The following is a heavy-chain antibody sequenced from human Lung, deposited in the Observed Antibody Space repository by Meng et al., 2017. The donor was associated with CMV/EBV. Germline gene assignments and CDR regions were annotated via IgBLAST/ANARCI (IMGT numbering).Heavy chain of an antibody. CDR2: IYHSGST. J-gene: IGHJ4*02. D-gene: IGHD6-19*01. CDR3: ASFPPPGKQWLVTDY. CDR1: GGSISSSNW. V-gene: IGHV4-4*02. Sequence: QLSLQESGAGLVKASGALSLTCAVSGGSISSSNWWSWVRQPPGKGLEWIGEIYHSGSTNYNPSLKSRVTISVDKSKNQFSLKLSSVTAADTAVYYCASFPPPGKQWLVTDYWGQGTLVTVSS.